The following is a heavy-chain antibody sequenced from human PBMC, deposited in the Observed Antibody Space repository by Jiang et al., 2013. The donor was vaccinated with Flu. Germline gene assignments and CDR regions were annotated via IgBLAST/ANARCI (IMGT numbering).Heavy chain of an antibody. D-gene: IGHD6-19*01. Sequence: QLVESGGGLIQPGGSLRLSCAASGFTVSSNYMSWVRQAPGKGLEWVSVIYSGGSTYYADSVKGRFTISRDNSKNTLYLQMNSLRAEDTAVYYCARVSFPLGYSSGWDDYWGQGTLVTVSS. CDR2: IYSGGST. V-gene: IGHV3-53*01. J-gene: IGHJ4*02. CDR3: ARVSFPLGYSSGWDDY. CDR1: GFTVSSNY.